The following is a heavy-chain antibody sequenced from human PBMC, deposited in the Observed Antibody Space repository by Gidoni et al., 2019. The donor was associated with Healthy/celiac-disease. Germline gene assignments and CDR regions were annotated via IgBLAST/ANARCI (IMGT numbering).Heavy chain of an antibody. Sequence: EVQLVESGGGLVQPGGSLRLSGAASGFTFSSYELNWVRQAPGKGLEWVSYISSSGSTIYYADSVKGRFTISRDNAKNSLYLQMNSLRAEDTAVYYCARAYCSGGSCYWFYYYGMDVWGQGTTVTVSS. V-gene: IGHV3-48*03. D-gene: IGHD2-15*01. CDR1: GFTFSSYE. CDR3: ARAYCSGGSCYWFYYYGMDV. J-gene: IGHJ6*02. CDR2: ISSSGSTI.